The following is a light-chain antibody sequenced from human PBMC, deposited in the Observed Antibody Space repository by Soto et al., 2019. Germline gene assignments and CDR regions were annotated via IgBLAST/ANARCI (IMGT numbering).Light chain of an antibody. CDR2: GAS. V-gene: IGKV3-15*01. Sequence: EIVMTQSPATLSVSPGGRATLSCRASQSIRSNLAWYQQKPGQAPRLLISGASTRAFGIPVRFSGSGSGTEFTLTISSLQSEDFAVYYCQQYENWPSITFGQGTRLEIK. CDR1: QSIRSN. CDR3: QQYENWPSIT. J-gene: IGKJ5*01.